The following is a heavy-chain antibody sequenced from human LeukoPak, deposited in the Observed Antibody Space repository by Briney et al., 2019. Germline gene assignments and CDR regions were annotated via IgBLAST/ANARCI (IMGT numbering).Heavy chain of an antibody. CDR2: INPNSGGT. CDR3: AKDVEMATINYFDY. CDR1: GYTFTGYY. V-gene: IGHV1-2*02. Sequence: ASVKVSCKASGYTFTGYYMHWVRQAPGQGLEWMGWINPNSGGTNYAQKFQGRVTMTRDTSISTAYMELSRLRSDDTAVYYCAKDVEMATINYFDYWGQGTLVTVSS. D-gene: IGHD5-24*01. J-gene: IGHJ4*02.